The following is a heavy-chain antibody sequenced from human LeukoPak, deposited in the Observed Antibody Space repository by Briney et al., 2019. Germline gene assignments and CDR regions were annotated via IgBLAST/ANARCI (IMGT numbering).Heavy chain of an antibody. D-gene: IGHD6-13*01. CDR2: IRQDGDTK. V-gene: IGHV3-7*03. J-gene: IGHJ4*02. CDR3: ARSLLYGTTWYGRSDF. CDR1: GFPFNAYW. Sequence: GGSLRLSCAASGFPFNAYWMTWVRQAPGKGVEWGANIRQDGDTKYYVDSVKGRFTISRDNAMNSLYLQMNSLRAEDTAIYYCARSLLYGTTWYGRSDFWGQGTLVTVSS.